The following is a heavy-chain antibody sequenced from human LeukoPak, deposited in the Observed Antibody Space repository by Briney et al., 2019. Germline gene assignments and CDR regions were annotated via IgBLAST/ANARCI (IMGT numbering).Heavy chain of an antibody. CDR2: IYYSGST. J-gene: IGHJ5*02. CDR1: YGSITSSNYY. D-gene: IGHD3-22*01. Sequence: SETLSLTCTVSYGSITSSNYYWSWIRQPPGKGLEWIGYIYYSGSTNYNPSLKSRVTISVDTSKNQFSLKLSSVTAADTAVYYCARADYYYDSSGYYGGRWFDPWGQGTLVTVSS. V-gene: IGHV4-61*01. CDR3: ARADYYYDSSGYYGGRWFDP.